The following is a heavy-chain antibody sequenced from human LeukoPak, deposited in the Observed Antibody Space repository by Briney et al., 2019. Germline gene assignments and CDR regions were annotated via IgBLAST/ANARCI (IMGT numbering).Heavy chain of an antibody. V-gene: IGHV1-3*01. CDR2: INAGNGNT. CDR1: GYTFTNYA. CDR3: ARGDFYYDSSDP. Sequence: ASVKVSCKASGYTFTNYAMYWVRQAPGQRLEWMGWINAGNGNTKYSQKFQGRVTITSDTSANTVYMELSSLRSEDTVVYYCARGDFYYDSSDPWGQGTLVTVSS. D-gene: IGHD3-22*01. J-gene: IGHJ5*02.